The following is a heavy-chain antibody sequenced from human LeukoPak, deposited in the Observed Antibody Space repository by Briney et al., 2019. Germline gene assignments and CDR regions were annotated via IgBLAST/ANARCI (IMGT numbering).Heavy chain of an antibody. CDR1: GGTFSSYA. CDR2: IIPIFGIA. Sequence: ASVKVSCKASGGTFSSYAISWVRQAPGQGLEWMGRIIPIFGIANYAQKFQGRVTITADKYTSTAYMELSSLRSEDTAVYYCAREITAMNYYYYGMDVWGQGTTVTVSS. V-gene: IGHV1-69*04. CDR3: AREITAMNYYYYGMDV. D-gene: IGHD5-18*01. J-gene: IGHJ6*02.